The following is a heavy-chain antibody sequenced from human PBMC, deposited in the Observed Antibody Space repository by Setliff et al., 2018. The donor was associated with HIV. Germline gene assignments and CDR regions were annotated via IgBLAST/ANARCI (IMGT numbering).Heavy chain of an antibody. J-gene: IGHJ4*02. V-gene: IGHV4-39*01. CDR1: GDSIGSNTFY. D-gene: IGHD6-6*01. CDR2: INHSGNT. Sequence: SETLSLTCSVYGDSIGSNTFYWGWLRQPPGKEPEWIGSINHSGNTYYYPSLKSRVTMSVDTSKNQFSLRLSSVTATDTAVYYCARHRASSSGFPLDFWGQGSLVTVSS. CDR3: ARHRASSSGFPLDF.